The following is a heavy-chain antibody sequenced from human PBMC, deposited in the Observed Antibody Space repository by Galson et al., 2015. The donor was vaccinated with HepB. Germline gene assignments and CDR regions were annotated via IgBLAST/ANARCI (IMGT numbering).Heavy chain of an antibody. CDR3: ATITMGVEVINP. V-gene: IGHV4-31*03. D-gene: IGHD3-22*01. J-gene: IGHJ4*02. CDR2: IHYSGST. CDR1: GGSISSSDYY. Sequence: LSLTCTVSGGSISSSDYYWSWIRQHPGKGLEWIGYIHYSGSTYYNPSLKSRTTISVDTSKNQFSLRLSSVTAADTAVYYCATITMGVEVINPWGQGTLVTVSS.